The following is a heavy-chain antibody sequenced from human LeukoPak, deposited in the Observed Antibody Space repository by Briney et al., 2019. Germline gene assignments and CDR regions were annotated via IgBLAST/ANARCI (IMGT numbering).Heavy chain of an antibody. D-gene: IGHD2-2*01. CDR2: IYTSGST. J-gene: IGHJ6*02. V-gene: IGHV4-4*07. Sequence: PSETLSLTCTVSGGSISSYYWSWIRQPAGKGLEWIGRIYTSGSTNYNPSLKSRVTMSVDTSKNQFSLKLSSVTAADTAVYYCARDSRLGYCSSTSCYSLYYHYGMDVWGQGTTVTVSS. CDR1: GGSISSYY. CDR3: ARDSRLGYCSSTSCYSLYYHYGMDV.